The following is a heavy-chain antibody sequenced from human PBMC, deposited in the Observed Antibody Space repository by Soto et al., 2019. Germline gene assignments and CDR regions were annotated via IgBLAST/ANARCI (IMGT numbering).Heavy chain of an antibody. Sequence: QVQLQESGPGLVKASQTLSLTCTVSGDSISSGGNYWSWIRQPPGKGLEWIGYIHYSGNTHYNPSLKSRITISVDTSKNQFSLKLSSVTAADTAVYYCARYPSIVVPSNRFDPWGQGTLVTVSS. CDR1: GDSISSGGNY. J-gene: IGHJ5*02. CDR2: IHYSGNT. CDR3: ARYPSIVVPSNRFDP. V-gene: IGHV4-31*03. D-gene: IGHD3-22*01.